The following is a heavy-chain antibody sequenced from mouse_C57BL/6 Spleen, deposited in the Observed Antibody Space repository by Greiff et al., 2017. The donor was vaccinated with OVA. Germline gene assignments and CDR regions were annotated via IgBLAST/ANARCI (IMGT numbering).Heavy chain of an antibody. CDR2: IYPGSGST. Sequence: QVQLKQSGAELVKPGASVKMSCKASGYTFTSYWITWVKQRPGQGLEWIGDIYPGSGSTNYNEKFKSKATLTVDTSSSTAYMQLSSLTSEDSAVYYCARREGYAMDYWGQGTSVTVSS. CDR1: GYTFTSYW. V-gene: IGHV1-55*01. J-gene: IGHJ4*01. CDR3: ARREGYAMDY.